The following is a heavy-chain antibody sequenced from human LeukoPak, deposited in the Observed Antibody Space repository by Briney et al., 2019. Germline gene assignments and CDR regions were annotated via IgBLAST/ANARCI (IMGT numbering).Heavy chain of an antibody. D-gene: IGHD1-7*01. CDR3: AKVDQRYNWNSLNFDY. V-gene: IGHV3-30*18. J-gene: IGHJ4*02. CDR1: GFTFSSYG. CDR2: ISYDGSNK. Sequence: GGSLRLSCAASGFTFSSYGMHWVRQAPGKGLEWVAVISYDGSNKYYADSVKGRFTISRDNSKNTLYLQMNSLRAEDTAVYYCAKVDQRYNWNSLNFDYWGQGTLVTVSS.